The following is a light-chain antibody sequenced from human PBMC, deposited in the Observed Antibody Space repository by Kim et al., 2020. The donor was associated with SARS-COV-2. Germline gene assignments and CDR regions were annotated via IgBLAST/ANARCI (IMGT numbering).Light chain of an antibody. J-gene: IGKJ2*01. CDR1: QSVSSSY. CDR3: QQYGSSPYT. V-gene: IGKV3-20*01. Sequence: EIVLTQSPGTLSLSPGERGTLSCRASQSVSSSYLAWYQQKVGQAPRLLIYGASSRATGIPDRFSGSGSGTDFTLTISRLEPEDFAVYYCQQYGSSPYTFGQGTKLEI. CDR2: GAS.